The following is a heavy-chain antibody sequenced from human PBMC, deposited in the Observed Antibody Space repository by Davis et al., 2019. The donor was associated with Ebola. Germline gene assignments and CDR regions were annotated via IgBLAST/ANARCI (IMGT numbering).Heavy chain of an antibody. V-gene: IGHV3-21*01. D-gene: IGHD3-10*01. CDR2: ISSPSRSYI. J-gene: IGHJ5*02. CDR3: TRDLYGSGGDWFDP. CDR1: EFSFNNYA. Sequence: GESLKISCVGPEFSFNNYALSWVRQAPGKGLEWVASISSPSRSYIFYAESVKGRFTISRDNAKDLVLLQMSSLRVEDTGIYYCTRDLYGSGGDWFDPWGQGTLVTVSS.